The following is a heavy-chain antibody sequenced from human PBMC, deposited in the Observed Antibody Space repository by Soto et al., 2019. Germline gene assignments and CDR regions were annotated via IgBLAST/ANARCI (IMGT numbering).Heavy chain of an antibody. D-gene: IGHD3-16*01. CDR1: GGTFSSYA. V-gene: IGHV1-69*06. CDR3: ASHLGRWGALDI. J-gene: IGHJ3*02. Sequence: QVQLVQSGAEVKKPGSSVKVSCKASGGTFSSYAISWVRQAPGQGLEWMGGIIPIFGTANYAQKFQGSVTIPADKSTSTAYMEQSSIRSEEAAVYFCASHLGRWGALDIWGQGTMVTVSS. CDR2: IIPIFGTA.